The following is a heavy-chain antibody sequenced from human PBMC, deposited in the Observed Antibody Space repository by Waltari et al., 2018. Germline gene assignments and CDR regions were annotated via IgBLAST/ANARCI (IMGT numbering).Heavy chain of an antibody. CDR2: FIPSRGIA. CDR3: ARVTRVAARPQAFDI. D-gene: IGHD6-6*01. V-gene: IGHV1-69*10. Sequence: QVQLVQSGAEVKKPGSSVKVSCKASGGTFSSYAISWVRQAPGQGLEWMGGFIPSRGIANYAQKFQGRVTITADKSTSTAYMGLSSLRSEDTAVYYCARVTRVAARPQAFDIWGQGTMVTVSS. CDR1: GGTFSSYA. J-gene: IGHJ3*02.